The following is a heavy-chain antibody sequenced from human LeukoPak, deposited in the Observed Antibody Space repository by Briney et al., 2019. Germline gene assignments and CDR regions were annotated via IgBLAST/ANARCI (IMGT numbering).Heavy chain of an antibody. V-gene: IGHV3-30*18. Sequence: PGGSLRLSCAASGFTFSSYGMHWVRQAPGEGLEWVAVISYDGSNKYYADSVKGRFTISRDNFKNTLYLQMNSLRAEDTAVYYCAKDTYYDFWSGPSNYYYYYGMDVWGQGTTVTVSS. D-gene: IGHD3-3*01. CDR1: GFTFSSYG. CDR3: AKDTYYDFWSGPSNYYYYYGMDV. J-gene: IGHJ6*02. CDR2: ISYDGSNK.